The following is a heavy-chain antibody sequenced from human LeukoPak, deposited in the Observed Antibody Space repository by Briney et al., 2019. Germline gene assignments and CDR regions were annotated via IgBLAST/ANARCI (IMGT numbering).Heavy chain of an antibody. CDR2: IHYTGST. CDR3: ARGEVGATPGDY. Sequence: SETLSLTCTVSGGSISSYYWSWIRQPPRKGLEWIGYIHYTGSTNYNPSLKSRVTISVDTSKNQFSLKLSSVTAADTAVYYCARGEVGATPGDYWGQGTLVTVSS. CDR1: GGSISSYY. J-gene: IGHJ4*02. D-gene: IGHD1-26*01. V-gene: IGHV4-59*01.